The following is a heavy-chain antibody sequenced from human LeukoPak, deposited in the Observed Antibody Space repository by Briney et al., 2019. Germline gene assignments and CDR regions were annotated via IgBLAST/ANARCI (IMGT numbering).Heavy chain of an antibody. Sequence: PSETLSLTCAVSGYSISSGYYWGWIRQPAGKGLEWIGRIYTSGSTNYNPSLKSRVTISVDTSKNQFSLKLSSVTAADTAVYYCARDKVGAQPFDYWGQGTLVTVSS. V-gene: IGHV4-61*02. J-gene: IGHJ4*02. D-gene: IGHD1-26*01. CDR3: ARDKVGAQPFDY. CDR1: GYSISSGYY. CDR2: IYTSGST.